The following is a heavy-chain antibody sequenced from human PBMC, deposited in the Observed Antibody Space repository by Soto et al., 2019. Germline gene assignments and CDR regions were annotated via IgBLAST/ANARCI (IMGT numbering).Heavy chain of an antibody. CDR2: VHISGHS. J-gene: IGHJ5*01. CDR1: GGSVRAPDW. Sequence: SETLSLTCTLSGGSVRAPDWWNCVRQSPDKGLEWIAEVHISGHSNYNPSLRSRVSVSIDSSKNQFYLNLNSVTAADTAIYYCARVRQGCSANNCYFDPWGQGTQVTVYS. V-gene: IGHV4-4*02. D-gene: IGHD1-1*01. CDR3: ARVRQGCSANNCYFDP.